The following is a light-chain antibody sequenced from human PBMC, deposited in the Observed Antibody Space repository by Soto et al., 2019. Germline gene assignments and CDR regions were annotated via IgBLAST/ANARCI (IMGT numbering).Light chain of an antibody. V-gene: IGLV1-47*02. CDR3: AAWDDSLSGVL. Sequence: QSVLTQPPSASGTPGQRITISCSGSSSNLGSNYVFWYQQLPGAAPKLLIYNNNQWPSGVPDRFSGSKSGTSASLAISGLRSEDEADYYCAAWDDSLSGVLFGGGTKLT. CDR1: SSNLGSNY. J-gene: IGLJ3*02. CDR2: NNN.